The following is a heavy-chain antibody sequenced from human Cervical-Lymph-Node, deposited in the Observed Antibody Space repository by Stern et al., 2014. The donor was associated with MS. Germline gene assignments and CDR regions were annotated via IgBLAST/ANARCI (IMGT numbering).Heavy chain of an antibody. J-gene: IGHJ4*02. CDR3: ARDTSSPERSDW. D-gene: IGHD1-1*01. CDR1: GFTVSGDY. CDR2: NPNVGST. Sequence: VQLVESGGGVIQPGGSLRLSCTASGFTVSGDYMPWVRPAPGKGLEWVSLNPNVGSTFYTDSVKGRFTISRDDSKNSVYLHMTSLRAEDTAMYYCARDTSSPERSDWWGQGTLVTVSS. V-gene: IGHV3-53*01.